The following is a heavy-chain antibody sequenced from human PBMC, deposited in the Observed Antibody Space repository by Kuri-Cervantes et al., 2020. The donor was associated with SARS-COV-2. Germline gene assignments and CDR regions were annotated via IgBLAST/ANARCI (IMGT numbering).Heavy chain of an antibody. V-gene: IGHV1-46*01. Sequence: GESLKISCAASGSTFTSYYMHWVRQAPGQGLEWMGIINPSGGSTSYAQKFQGRVTMTRDTSISTAYMELRSLRSEDTAIYYCARALYYYGSGRIDALDIWGQGTMVTVSS. D-gene: IGHD3-10*01. CDR2: INPSGGST. CDR1: GSTFTSYY. CDR3: ARALYYYGSGRIDALDI. J-gene: IGHJ3*02.